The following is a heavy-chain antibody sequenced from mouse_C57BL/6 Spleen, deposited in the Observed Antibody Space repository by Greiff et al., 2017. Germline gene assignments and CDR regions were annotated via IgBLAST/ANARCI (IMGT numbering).Heavy chain of an antibody. V-gene: IGHV1-50*01. CDR3: ARARLYYGSSLYAMDY. J-gene: IGHJ4*01. CDR1: GYTFTSYW. D-gene: IGHD1-1*01. CDR2: IDPSDSYT. Sequence: QVQLQQPGAELVKPGASVKLSCKASGYTFTSYWMQWVKQRPGQGLEWIGEIDPSDSYTNYNQKFKGKATLTVDTSSSTADMQLSSLTSEDSAVYYCARARLYYGSSLYAMDYWGQGTSVTVSS.